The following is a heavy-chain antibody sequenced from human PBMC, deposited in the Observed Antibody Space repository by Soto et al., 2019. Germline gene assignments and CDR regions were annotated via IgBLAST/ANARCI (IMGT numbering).Heavy chain of an antibody. V-gene: IGHV1-18*04. CDR3: ARGTVTTGYYHYYMDV. D-gene: IGHD4-17*01. CDR1: GYTFPSHG. J-gene: IGHJ6*03. Sequence: QVQLVQSGAEVKKPGASVKVSCKPSGYTFPSHGISWVRQAPGQGLEWMGWISAYNGNTNYAQKFKGRFTMTTDTSTSTAYMELRSLRSDDTAVYYCARGTVTTGYYHYYMDVWGKGTTVTVSS. CDR2: ISAYNGNT.